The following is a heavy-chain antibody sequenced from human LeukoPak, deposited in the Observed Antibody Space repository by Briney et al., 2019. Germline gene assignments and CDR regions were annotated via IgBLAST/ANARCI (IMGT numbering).Heavy chain of an antibody. CDR3: ARGARSAFDI. Sequence: ASVKVSCKASGYTFTSYYMHWVRQAPGQGLEWMGIINPSGGSTSYAQKFQGRVTMTRDMSTSTVYMELRSLRSDDTAVYYCARGARSAFDIWGQGTMVTVSS. V-gene: IGHV1-46*01. CDR1: GYTFTSYY. J-gene: IGHJ3*02. CDR2: INPSGGST.